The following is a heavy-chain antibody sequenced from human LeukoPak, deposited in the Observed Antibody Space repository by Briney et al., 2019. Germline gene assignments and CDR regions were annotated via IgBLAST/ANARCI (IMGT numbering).Heavy chain of an antibody. CDR1: GGSISSGDYY. CDR3: ASGIYYEGRYWYYGMDV. Sequence: SETLSLTCTVSGGSISSGDYYWSWIRQPPGKGLEWIGYIYYSGSTYYNPSLKSRVTISVDTPKNQFSLKLSSVTAADTAVYYCASGIYYEGRYWYYGMDVWGQGTTVTVSS. CDR2: IYYSGST. J-gene: IGHJ6*02. V-gene: IGHV4-30-4*01. D-gene: IGHD3-22*01.